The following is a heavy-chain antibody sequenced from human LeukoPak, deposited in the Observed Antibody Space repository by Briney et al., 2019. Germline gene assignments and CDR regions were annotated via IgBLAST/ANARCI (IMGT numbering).Heavy chain of an antibody. CDR2: IYHSGST. CDR3: ARDGGYYYGSGSYYYPLFDY. J-gene: IGHJ4*02. CDR1: GYSISSGYY. D-gene: IGHD3-10*01. Sequence: SETLPLTCTVSGYSISSGYYWGWIRQPPGKGLEWIGSIYHSGSTYYNPSLKSRVTISVDTSKNQFSLKLSSVTAADTAVYYCARDGGYYYGSGSYYYPLFDYWGQGTLVTVSS. V-gene: IGHV4-38-2*02.